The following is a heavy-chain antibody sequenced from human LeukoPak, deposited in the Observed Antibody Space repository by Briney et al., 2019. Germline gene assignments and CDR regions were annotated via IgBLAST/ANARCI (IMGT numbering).Heavy chain of an antibody. CDR1: GVNFSHYC. Sequence: PLRSLRLSCAASGVNFSHYCLHWVRQAPAKRLEWVAFISYNGSDTYYAYSVKGRFTLSRDNSRNTLYLQMDSLRLGDTAMYYCARDVVDCGGDCNNFREGVQGTLVAVSS. CDR3: ARDVVDCGGDCNNFRE. D-gene: IGHD2-21*01. J-gene: IGHJ4*02. CDR2: ISYNGSDT. V-gene: IGHV3-30*12.